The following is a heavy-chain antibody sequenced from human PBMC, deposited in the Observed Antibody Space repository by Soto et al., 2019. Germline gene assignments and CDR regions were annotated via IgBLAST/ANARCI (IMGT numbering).Heavy chain of an antibody. CDR1: GYTFTNYE. V-gene: IGHV1-8*01. CDR2: MNPGSGNT. J-gene: IGHJ5*02. Sequence: QVQLVQSGAEVKKPGASVKVSCKASGYTFTNYEINCVRQATGQGLDWMGWMNPGSGNTGYAHKFQGRVNMTRNISISTAYMELSRLGSDDTAIYYCARMAASGSLNWFDPWGQGTLVTVSS. D-gene: IGHD3-10*01. CDR3: ARMAASGSLNWFDP.